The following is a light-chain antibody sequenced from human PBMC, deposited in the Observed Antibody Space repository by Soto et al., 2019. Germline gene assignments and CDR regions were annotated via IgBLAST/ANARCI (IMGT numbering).Light chain of an antibody. CDR3: QQYGDWPLT. V-gene: IGKV3-15*01. CDR1: QSVGNN. CDR2: ATS. Sequence: EIVVTQSPATLSVSPGERATLSCRASQSVGNNFAWYQQKPGQAPRLLIFATSNRATVVPARFSGSGYGTEFTLTISSLQSEDCAVYYCQQYGDWPLTFGGGAKVEIE. J-gene: IGKJ4*01.